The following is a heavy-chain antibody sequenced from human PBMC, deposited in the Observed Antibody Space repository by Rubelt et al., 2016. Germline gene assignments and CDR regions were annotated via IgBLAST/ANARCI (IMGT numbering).Heavy chain of an antibody. Sequence: QLQLQESGPGLVKPSETLSLTCAVYGGSFSGYYWSWIRQPPGKGLEWIGEINHSGSPNYNPSLKMRVTISVDTSKNQFSLRLSSVTAADTAVYYCARGPSGSYGPWGQGTLVTVSS. CDR2: INHSGSP. V-gene: IGHV4-34*10. CDR3: ARGPSGSYGP. CDR1: GGSFSGYY. D-gene: IGHD1-26*01. J-gene: IGHJ5*02.